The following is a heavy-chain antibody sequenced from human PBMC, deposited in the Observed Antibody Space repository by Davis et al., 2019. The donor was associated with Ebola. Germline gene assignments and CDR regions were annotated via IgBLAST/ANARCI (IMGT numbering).Heavy chain of an antibody. D-gene: IGHD3-16*01. CDR2: ISSDSDYI. J-gene: IGHJ6*02. Sequence: GESLKISCVASGFTFRTYSMSWVRRAPGKGLEWVSSISSDSDYIYYADSAKGRFTISRDNAKNSLYLQMNSLRAEDTAGYYCARDRPLDFFFGDYYGMDVWGQGTTVTVSS. CDR3: ARDRPLDFFFGDYYGMDV. V-gene: IGHV3-21*01. CDR1: GFTFRTYS.